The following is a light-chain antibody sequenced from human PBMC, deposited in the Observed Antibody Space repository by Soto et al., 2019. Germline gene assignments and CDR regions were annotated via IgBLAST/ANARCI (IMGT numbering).Light chain of an antibody. CDR2: DAS. V-gene: IGKV1-5*01. CDR3: QQYNSYSST. Sequence: DIQMTPAPSTLSASVGDRVTVTCRASQSISSWLAWYQQKPGKAPKLLIYDASSLESGVPSRFSGSGSGTEFTLTISSLQPDDFATYYCQQYNSYSSTFGPGTKVDIK. CDR1: QSISSW. J-gene: IGKJ3*01.